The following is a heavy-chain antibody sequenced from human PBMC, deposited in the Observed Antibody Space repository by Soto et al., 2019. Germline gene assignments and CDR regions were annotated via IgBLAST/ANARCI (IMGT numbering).Heavy chain of an antibody. Sequence: EVQVVESGGGLVQPGGSLRLSCAASGFTLSDHYIDWVRQAPGKGLEWVGRTRNKASSYTTEYAASVRGRLTISRDDSRNSLYLQMNSRKTEDTAVYYCVRVSGSGYYHDFWGQGTLVSVSS. V-gene: IGHV3-72*01. D-gene: IGHD3-22*01. CDR1: GFTLSDHY. J-gene: IGHJ4*02. CDR3: VRVSGSGYYHDF. CDR2: TRNKASSYTT.